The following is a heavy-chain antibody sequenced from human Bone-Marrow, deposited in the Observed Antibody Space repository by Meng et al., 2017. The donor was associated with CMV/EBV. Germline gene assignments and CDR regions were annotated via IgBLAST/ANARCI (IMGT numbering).Heavy chain of an antibody. CDR3: ARDAGDHYYYYYGMDV. V-gene: IGHV3-21*01. Sequence: GGSLRLSCVASGFTLSPYGMNWVRQAPGKGLEWVSSISSSSSYIYYADSVKGRFTISRDNAKNSLYLQMNSLRAEDTAVYYCARDAGDHYYYYYGMDVWGQGTTVTV. CDR1: GFTLSPYG. CDR2: ISSSSSYI. J-gene: IGHJ6*02. D-gene: IGHD6-13*01.